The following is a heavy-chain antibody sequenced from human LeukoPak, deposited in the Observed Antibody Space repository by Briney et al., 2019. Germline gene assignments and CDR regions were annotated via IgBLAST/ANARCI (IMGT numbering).Heavy chain of an antibody. Sequence: SETLSLTCTVSGGSISSGSYYWGWIRQPPGKGLEWIGSIYYSGSTYYNPSLKSRVTISVDTSKNQFSLKLSSVTAADTAVYYCARGRILRYFDYWGQGTLVTVSS. V-gene: IGHV4-39*07. D-gene: IGHD3-9*01. CDR3: ARGRILRYFDY. CDR2: IYYSGST. CDR1: GGSISSGSYY. J-gene: IGHJ4*02.